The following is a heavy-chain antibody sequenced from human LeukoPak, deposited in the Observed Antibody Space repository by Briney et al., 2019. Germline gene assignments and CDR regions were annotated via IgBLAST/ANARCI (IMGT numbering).Heavy chain of an antibody. CDR1: GGSFSGYY. V-gene: IGHV4-34*01. D-gene: IGHD1-26*01. CDR2: INHSGST. J-gene: IGHJ6*02. Sequence: SETLSLTCAVYGGSFSGYYWSWIRQPPGKGLEWIGEINHSGSTNYNPSLKSRVTISVDTSKNQFSLKLSSVTAADTAVYYCARGWGAAIEGNYYHYGMDVWGQGTTVTVSS. CDR3: ARGWGAAIEGNYYHYGMDV.